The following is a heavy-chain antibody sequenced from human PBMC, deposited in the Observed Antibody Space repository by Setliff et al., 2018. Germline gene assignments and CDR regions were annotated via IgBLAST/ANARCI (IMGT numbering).Heavy chain of an antibody. CDR2: YRSGST. CDR3: ARAFDSSGYYGESHTHYFDN. V-gene: IGHV4-4*08. Sequence: SETLSLTCSVTGDSMSNFFWSWIRQPPGKGLEWIGYYRSGSTNYSPSLKSRVTMSADTSNNQFSLNLYSVTAADTAVYYCARAFDSSGYYGESHTHYFDNWGQGTLVTVSS. J-gene: IGHJ4*02. CDR1: GDSMSNFF. D-gene: IGHD3-22*01.